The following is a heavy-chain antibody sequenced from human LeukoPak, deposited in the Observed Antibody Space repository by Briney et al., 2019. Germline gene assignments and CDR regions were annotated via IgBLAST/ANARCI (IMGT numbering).Heavy chain of an antibody. CDR3: ARYEQRPGVTASDP. D-gene: IGHD2-21*02. CDR1: GFTFNSYW. V-gene: IGHV3-74*01. Sequence: GGSLRLSCAASGFTFNSYWMVWFRQAPGKGLVWVSCINPDGSWTLHADSVKGRFAISRDYARNTLYLQMNSLGVEDTAMYYCARYEQRPGVTASDPWSQGTLVTVFS. J-gene: IGHJ5*02. CDR2: INPDGSWT.